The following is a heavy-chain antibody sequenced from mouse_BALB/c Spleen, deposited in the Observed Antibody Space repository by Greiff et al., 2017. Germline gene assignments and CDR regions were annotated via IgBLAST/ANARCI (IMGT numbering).Heavy chain of an antibody. Sequence: VQLQQSGPELVKPGASVKISCKASGYAFSSSWMNWVKQRPGQGLEWIGRIYPGDGDTNYNGKFKSKATLTADKSSSTAYMQLSSLTSVDSAVYFCAQTASSWFAYWGQGTLVTVSA. V-gene: IGHV1-82*01. D-gene: IGHD6-1*02. CDR2: IYPGDGDT. CDR3: AQTASSWFAY. CDR1: GYAFSSSW. J-gene: IGHJ3*01.